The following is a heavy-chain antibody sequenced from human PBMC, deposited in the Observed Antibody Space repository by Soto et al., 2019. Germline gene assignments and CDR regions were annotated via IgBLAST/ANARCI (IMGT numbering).Heavy chain of an antibody. CDR2: IFSSGST. V-gene: IGHV4-4*07. D-gene: IGHD5-12*01. J-gene: IGHJ4*02. CDR1: GGSINTFY. CDR3: AREGSYSAYNFAHGIQLWSFDF. Sequence: LSLTCTVSGGSINTFYWRWVRQPAGKGLEWIGRIFSSGSTSFNPSLASRVAMSVDTSKNHFSLNLSSVTAADMAVYYCAREGSYSAYNFAHGIQLWSFDFWGQGALVTVSS.